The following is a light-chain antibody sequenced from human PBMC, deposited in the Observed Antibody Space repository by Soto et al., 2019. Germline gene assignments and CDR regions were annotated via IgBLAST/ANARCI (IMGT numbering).Light chain of an antibody. Sequence: EIVLTQSPGTLSLSPGERASLSCRASQSLSGSYLAWYQQKPGQTPRLLIYSVSVRATVIPDRFCGSGSGTDFTLTISRLDPDDLAVYYCQQYGSSPTFGQRTNLEIK. V-gene: IGKV3-20*01. J-gene: IGKJ2*01. CDR2: SVS. CDR1: QSLSGSY. CDR3: QQYGSSPT.